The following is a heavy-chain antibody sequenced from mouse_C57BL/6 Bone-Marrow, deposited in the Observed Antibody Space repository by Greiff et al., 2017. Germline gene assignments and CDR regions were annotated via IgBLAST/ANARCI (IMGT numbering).Heavy chain of an antibody. D-gene: IGHD2-2*01. CDR3: ARHGKGYDGFAY. CDR2: IWSDGST. J-gene: IGHJ3*01. V-gene: IGHV2-6-1*01. CDR1: GFSLTSYG. Sequence: QVQLQQSGPGLVAPSQSLSITCTVSGFSLTSYGVHWVRQPPGKGLEWLVVIWSDGSTTYNSALKSRLSISKDNSKSQVILKMNSLQTDDTAMYYCARHGKGYDGFAYWGQGTLVTVSA.